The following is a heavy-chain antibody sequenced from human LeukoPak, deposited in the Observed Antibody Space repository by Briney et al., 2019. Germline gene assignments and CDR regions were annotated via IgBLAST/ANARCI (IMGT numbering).Heavy chain of an antibody. CDR1: GGTFSSYA. Sequence: ASVKVSCKASGGTFSSYAISWVRQAPGQGLEWMGRIIPILGIANYAQKLQGRVTITADKSTSTAYMELSSLRSEDTAVYYCARGADSGYDRWGAYYFDYWGQGTLVTVSS. CDR3: ARGADSGYDRWGAYYFDY. CDR2: IIPILGIA. V-gene: IGHV1-69*04. J-gene: IGHJ4*02. D-gene: IGHD5-12*01.